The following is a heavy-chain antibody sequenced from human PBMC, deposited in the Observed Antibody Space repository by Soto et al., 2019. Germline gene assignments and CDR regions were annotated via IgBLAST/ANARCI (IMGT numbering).Heavy chain of an antibody. CDR1: GFTFSNYA. D-gene: IGHD6-19*01. Sequence: GGFLRLSCAASGFTFSNYAMTWVRQAPGKGLEWVSYISSSSSTIYYADSVKGRFTISRDNAKNSLYLQMNSLRDEDKAVYYCAREAGTWHLPLNWFDPWGQGTLVTVSS. V-gene: IGHV3-48*02. CDR3: AREAGTWHLPLNWFDP. J-gene: IGHJ5*02. CDR2: ISSSSSTI.